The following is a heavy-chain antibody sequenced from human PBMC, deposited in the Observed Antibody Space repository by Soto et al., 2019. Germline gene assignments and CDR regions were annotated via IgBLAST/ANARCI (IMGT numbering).Heavy chain of an antibody. CDR1: GFTFSSYT. Sequence: GGSLRLSCAASGFTFSSYTMTWVRQAPGEGPEWVSIINPSGATTYYAGSVKGRFTISRDNSKNTLYLQMNSLRADDTAVYYCAKRLQPAVGPFDCWGLGTLVTVSS. V-gene: IGHV3-23*01. CDR2: INPSGATT. CDR3: AKRLQPAVGPFDC. J-gene: IGHJ4*02. D-gene: IGHD2-15*01.